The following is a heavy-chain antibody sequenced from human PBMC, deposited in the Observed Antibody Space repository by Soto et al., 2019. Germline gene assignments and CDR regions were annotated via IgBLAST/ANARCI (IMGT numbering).Heavy chain of an antibody. V-gene: IGHV1-18*01. D-gene: IGHD2-8*01. CDR1: GYTFTRYG. CDR3: AKNGQPPYYYYGLDV. CDR2: ISGYNGDT. J-gene: IGHJ6*02. Sequence: QGHLVQSGAEVKKPGASVKVSCKASGYTFTRYGISWVWQAPGQGLEWMGWISGYNGDTNYAQNLQDRVTITLEASPXTAYMGLRSLTSDDTAVYYCAKNGQPPYYYYGLDVWGQGTTVTVSS.